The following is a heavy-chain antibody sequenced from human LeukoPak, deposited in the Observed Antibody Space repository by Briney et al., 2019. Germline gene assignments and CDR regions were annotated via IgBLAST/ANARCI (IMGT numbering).Heavy chain of an antibody. J-gene: IGHJ4*02. D-gene: IGHD3-22*01. Sequence: ASVTVSCTASGYTFTGYYMHWVRQAPGQGLEWMGWINPNSGGTNYAQKFQGRVTMTRDTSISTAYMELSRLRSDDTAVYYCATYDSSGYYYFDYWGQGTLVTVSS. V-gene: IGHV1-2*02. CDR2: INPNSGGT. CDR1: GYTFTGYY. CDR3: ATYDSSGYYYFDY.